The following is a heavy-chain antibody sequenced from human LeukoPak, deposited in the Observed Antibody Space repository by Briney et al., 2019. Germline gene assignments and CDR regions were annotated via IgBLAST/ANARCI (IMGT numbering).Heavy chain of an antibody. Sequence: SETLSLTCIVSGASISDYYWSWIRQPAGKGLEWIGRIDTSGSTNYEPSLKSRLPMSVDTSKRQFSLRLTSVTAADTAVYYCARDRAAAAKNFDYWGQGTLVTVSS. D-gene: IGHD6-13*01. CDR3: ARDRAAAAKNFDY. CDR1: GASISDYY. CDR2: IDTSGST. V-gene: IGHV4-4*07. J-gene: IGHJ4*02.